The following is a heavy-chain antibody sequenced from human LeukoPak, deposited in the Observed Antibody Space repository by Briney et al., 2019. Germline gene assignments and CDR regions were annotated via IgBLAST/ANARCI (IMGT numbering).Heavy chain of an antibody. Sequence: PGGSLRLSCAASGFIFSSCAMSWVRQAPGKGLEWVSVISGSGVKTYYAGSVKGRFTISRDNSKNTLYLQMNSLKTEDTAVYYCTTVSVVVMTVYYYYYMDVWGKGTTVTVSS. D-gene: IGHD3-22*01. CDR1: GFIFSSCA. CDR3: TTVSVVVMTVYYYYYMDV. CDR2: ISGSGVKT. V-gene: IGHV3-23*01. J-gene: IGHJ6*03.